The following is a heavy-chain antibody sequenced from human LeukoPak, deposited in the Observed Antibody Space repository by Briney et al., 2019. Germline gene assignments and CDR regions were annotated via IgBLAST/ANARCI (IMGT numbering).Heavy chain of an antibody. D-gene: IGHD4-23*01. V-gene: IGHV3-15*01. CDR2: IISKVDGGTA. J-gene: IGHJ4*02. CDR3: ARRPDYGGTPTFDY. Sequence: GGSLRLSCAASGFTFSNAWMSWVRQAPGKGLEWVGRIISKVDGGTADYAAPVKGRFTISRDDSKNTVYLQMNSLRVEDTAVYYCARRPDYGGTPTFDYWGQGTLVTVSS. CDR1: GFTFSNAW.